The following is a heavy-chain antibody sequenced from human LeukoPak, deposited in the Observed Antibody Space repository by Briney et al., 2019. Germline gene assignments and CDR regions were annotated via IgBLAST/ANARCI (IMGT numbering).Heavy chain of an antibody. Sequence: GGSLRLPCAASGFTFSSYAMSWVRQAPGKGLEWVSAISGSGGSTYYADSVKGRFTISRDNSKNTLYLQMNSLRAEDTAVYYCAKVRKIQLWLPRDAFDIWGQGTMVTVSS. CDR2: ISGSGGST. CDR1: GFTFSSYA. V-gene: IGHV3-23*01. CDR3: AKVRKIQLWLPRDAFDI. J-gene: IGHJ3*02. D-gene: IGHD5-18*01.